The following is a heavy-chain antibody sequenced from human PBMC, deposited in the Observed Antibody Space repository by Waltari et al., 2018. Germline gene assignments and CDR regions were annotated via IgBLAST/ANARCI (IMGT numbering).Heavy chain of an antibody. D-gene: IGHD5-12*01. CDR2: ISGSGENT. J-gene: IGHJ1*01. CDR1: GGSISSNY. V-gene: IGHV4-4*07. Sequence: QLQLQESGPGLMKPSETLSLTCAVSGGSISSNYWTWIRQPPGKGLEWIGRISGSGENTDYNPSLKSRVTISTDTSKNQFSLNLKSVTAADTAVYYCANFYDRFDVWGPGVLVTVSS. CDR3: ANFYDRFDV.